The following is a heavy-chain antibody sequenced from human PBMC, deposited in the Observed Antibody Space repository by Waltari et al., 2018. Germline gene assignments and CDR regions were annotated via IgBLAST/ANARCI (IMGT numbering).Heavy chain of an antibody. V-gene: IGHV1-18*04. D-gene: IGHD6-19*01. Sequence: QVQLVQSGPEVKKPGASVKVSCKASGYTFTDYILTWVRQAPGQGLEWMGWISDYDGNINYAQKVQDRVTMTTDTSATTAYMELRSLRSDDAAVYYCARRRRIAVTDSEAFYFDYWGQGTLVTVSS. J-gene: IGHJ4*02. CDR3: ARRRRIAVTDSEAFYFDY. CDR1: GYTFTDYI. CDR2: ISDYDGNI.